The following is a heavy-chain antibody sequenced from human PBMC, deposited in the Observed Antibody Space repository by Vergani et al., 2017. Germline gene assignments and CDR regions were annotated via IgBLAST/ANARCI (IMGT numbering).Heavy chain of an antibody. CDR3: AKVLSYQLLILFKDV. J-gene: IGHJ6*04. CDR1: GFTFSSYG. CDR2: ISYDGSNK. Sequence: QVQLVESGGGVVQPGRSLRLSCAASGFTFSSYGMHWVRQAPGKGLEWVAVISYDGSNKYYADSVKGRFTISRDNSKNTLYLQMNSLRAEDTAVYYCAKVLSYQLLILFKDVWGKGTTVTVSS. V-gene: IGHV3-30*18. D-gene: IGHD2-2*01.